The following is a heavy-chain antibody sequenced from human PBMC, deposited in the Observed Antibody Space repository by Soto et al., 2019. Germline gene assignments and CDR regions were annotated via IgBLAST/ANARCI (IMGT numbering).Heavy chain of an antibody. D-gene: IGHD3-10*02. J-gene: IGHJ5*02. Sequence: SVKLSWKERGCNFAKYGKSFLRQAPGQGLEWMGWISAYNTNTNYAQKLQGRVTMTTDTSTTTAYMELRRLKSDDTAVYYCARDMFWFDPWGQGTLVTVSS. CDR3: ARDMFWFDP. CDR2: ISAYNTNT. CDR1: GCNFAKYG. V-gene: IGHV1-18*01.